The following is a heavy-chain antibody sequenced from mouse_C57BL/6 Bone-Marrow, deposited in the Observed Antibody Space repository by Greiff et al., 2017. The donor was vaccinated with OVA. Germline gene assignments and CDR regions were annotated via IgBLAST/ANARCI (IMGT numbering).Heavy chain of an antibody. CDR2: ISYSGST. V-gene: IGHV3-1*01. J-gene: IGHJ3*01. D-gene: IGHD3-1*01. Sequence: EVQLQESGPGMVKPSQSLSLTCTVPGYSITSGYDWHWIRHFPGNKLEWMGYISYSGSTNYNPSLKSRISITHDTSKNHFFLKLNSVTTEDTATYYCARARASGTPWFAYWGQGTLVTVSA. CDR3: ARARASGTPWFAY. CDR1: GYSITSGYD.